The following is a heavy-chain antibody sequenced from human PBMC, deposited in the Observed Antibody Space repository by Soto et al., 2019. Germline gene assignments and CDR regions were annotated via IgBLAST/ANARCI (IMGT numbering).Heavy chain of an antibody. Sequence: GGSLRLSCAASGFTFSSYAMIWVRQAPGKGLEWVSAISGSGGSTYYADSVKGRFSISRDDSKNTLYLQMNSLRAEDTAVYYCAKDLEPAAPNWFDPWGQGTLVTVSS. J-gene: IGHJ5*02. V-gene: IGHV3-23*01. D-gene: IGHD2-2*01. CDR2: ISGSGGST. CDR1: GFTFSSYA. CDR3: AKDLEPAAPNWFDP.